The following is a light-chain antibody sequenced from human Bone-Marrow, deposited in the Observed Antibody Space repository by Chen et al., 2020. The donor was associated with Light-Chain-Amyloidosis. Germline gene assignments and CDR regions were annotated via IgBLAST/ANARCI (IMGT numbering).Light chain of an antibody. Sequence: DIVMTQSPDSLALSLGERATITCNSNQNLFYHSKHKDYVAGDQQKAGQPPKLRMKWASSRKSGVPDRFSGSGSGTDFTLTISSLQSEDVAVYYCQQYYSVPFTFGPGTKVEIK. CDR3: QQYYSVPFT. J-gene: IGKJ3*01. CDR2: WAS. V-gene: IGKV4-1*01. CDR1: QNLFYHSKHKDY.